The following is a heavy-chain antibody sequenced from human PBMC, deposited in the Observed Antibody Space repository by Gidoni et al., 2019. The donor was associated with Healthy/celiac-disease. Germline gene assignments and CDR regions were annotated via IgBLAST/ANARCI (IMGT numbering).Heavy chain of an antibody. CDR3: ARMGESLNVGPDYYGSGSYRTKYNWFDP. CDR2: IFSNDEK. CDR1: GFSLSNARMG. J-gene: IGHJ5*02. V-gene: IGHV2-26*01. Sequence: QVTLKESGPVLVKPTETLTLTCTVSGFSLSNARMGVSWIRQPPGKALEWLAHIFSNDEKSYSTSLKSRLTISKDTSKSQVVLTMTNMDPVDTATYYCARMGESLNVGPDYYGSGSYRTKYNWFDPWGQGTLVTVSS. D-gene: IGHD3-10*01.